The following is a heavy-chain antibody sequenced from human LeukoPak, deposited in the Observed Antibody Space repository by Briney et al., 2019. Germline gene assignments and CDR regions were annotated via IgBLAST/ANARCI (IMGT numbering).Heavy chain of an antibody. J-gene: IGHJ4*02. CDR2: INSDGSST. CDR1: GITFSSYW. V-gene: IGHV3-74*01. D-gene: IGHD6-13*01. CDR3: AKGGSRHADY. Sequence: GGPLRLSCAASGITFSSYWMHWVRQAPGKGLVWVSRINSDGSSTSYAGSVKGRFTISRDNAKNTLYLQMNSLRAEDTAVYYCAKGGSRHADYWGQGTLVTVSS.